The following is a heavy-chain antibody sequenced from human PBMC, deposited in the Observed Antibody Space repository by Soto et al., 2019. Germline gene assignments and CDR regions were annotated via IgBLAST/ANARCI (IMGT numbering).Heavy chain of an antibody. V-gene: IGHV3-21*01. CDR1: GFTFSSYN. J-gene: IGHJ4*02. D-gene: IGHD5-12*01. CDR2: ISSRSTYI. Sequence: EVQLVESGGDLVKPGGSLSLSCAASGFTFSSYNMNWVRQAPGKGLEWLSSISSRSTYIYYAHSVKGRFTISRDNARNSLYLQLNSLRAEDTAVYYCARGGLRDAWMHWCQGTLVTCSS. CDR3: ARGGLRDAWMH.